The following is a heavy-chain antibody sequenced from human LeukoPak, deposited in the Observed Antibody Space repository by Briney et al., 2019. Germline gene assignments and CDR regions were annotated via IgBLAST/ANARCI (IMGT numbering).Heavy chain of an antibody. CDR1: GFTSSSYW. CDR2: INDDGTYT. Sequence: GGSLTLSCALSGFTSSSYWMHWVRQVPGKGLVWVSRINDDGTYTVYADSVKGRFAISRDNSKNTLYLQMNSLTDEDTAVYYCAKDRCSSTSCPNWFDPWGQGSLVTVSS. D-gene: IGHD2-2*01. J-gene: IGHJ5*02. V-gene: IGHV3-74*01. CDR3: AKDRCSSTSCPNWFDP.